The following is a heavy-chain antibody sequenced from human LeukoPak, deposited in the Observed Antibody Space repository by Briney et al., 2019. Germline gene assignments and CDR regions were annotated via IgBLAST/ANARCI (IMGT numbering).Heavy chain of an antibody. J-gene: IGHJ4*02. CDR1: GGSISSYY. D-gene: IGHD3-16*01. V-gene: IGHV4-59*01. CDR2: IYYSGST. CDR3: ARRMGGIYLDY. Sequence: SETLSLTCTVSGGSISSYYWSWIRQPPGKGLEWIGYIYYSGSTNYNPSLESRVTISVDTSKNQFSLKLSSVTAADTAVYYCARRMGGIYLDYWGQGTLVTVSS.